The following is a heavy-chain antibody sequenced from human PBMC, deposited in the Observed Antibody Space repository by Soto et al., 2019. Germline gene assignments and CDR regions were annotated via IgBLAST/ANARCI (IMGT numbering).Heavy chain of an antibody. J-gene: IGHJ6*02. CDR1: GYTFTSYY. Sequence: ASVKVSCKASGYTFTSYYMNWVRQAPGQGLEWMGWINPNSGATKYAQKFQGWVTMTRDTSISTAYMELSSLRSDDTAVYYCAREPSSLAAAGSSYGLDVWGQGTSVTVSS. D-gene: IGHD6-13*01. CDR3: AREPSSLAAAGSSYGLDV. CDR2: INPNSGAT. V-gene: IGHV1-2*04.